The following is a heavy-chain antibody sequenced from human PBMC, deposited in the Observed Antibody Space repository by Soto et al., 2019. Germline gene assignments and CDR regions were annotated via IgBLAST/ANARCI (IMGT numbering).Heavy chain of an antibody. D-gene: IGHD5-18*01. CDR3: ATGGRGYSCAPPFDFEV. CDR2: IIPIFGTA. Sequence: QVQLVQSGAEVKKPGSSVKVTCKASGGTFSSNAISWVRQAPGQGLAWMGGIIPIFGTAHYAQKFQGRVTITADDSTSSASMELSSLKSEDTAVYYFATGGRGYSCAPPFDFEVWCQGNLLSVSS. CDR1: GGTFSSNA. J-gene: IGHJ4*02. V-gene: IGHV1-69*12.